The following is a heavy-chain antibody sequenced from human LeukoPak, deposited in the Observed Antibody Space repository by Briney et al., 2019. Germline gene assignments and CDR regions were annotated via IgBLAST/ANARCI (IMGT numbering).Heavy chain of an antibody. D-gene: IGHD5-18*01. V-gene: IGHV3-53*01. CDR1: GFTVSSNY. Sequence: PGGSLRLSCAASGFTVSSNYMSWVRQAPGKGLEWVSVIYSGGSTYYADSVKGRFTISRDNSKNTLYLQMNSLRAEDTAVYYCAKGSGYTHGLYYFDYWGQGTLVTVSS. J-gene: IGHJ4*02. CDR2: IYSGGST. CDR3: AKGSGYTHGLYYFDY.